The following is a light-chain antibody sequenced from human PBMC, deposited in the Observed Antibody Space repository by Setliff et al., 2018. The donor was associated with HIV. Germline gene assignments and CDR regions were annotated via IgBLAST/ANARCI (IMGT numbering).Light chain of an antibody. Sequence: QPVLTQAPSASGTPGQRVTISCSGSSSNIGRNTVTWYQHLPGTAPKLLIYNNNQRPSGVPDRFSGSKSGTSASLAISGLQSEDEADYYCATWDDSLNGVFGGGTKVTVL. CDR1: SSNIGRNT. CDR3: ATWDDSLNGV. J-gene: IGLJ3*02. V-gene: IGLV1-44*01. CDR2: NNN.